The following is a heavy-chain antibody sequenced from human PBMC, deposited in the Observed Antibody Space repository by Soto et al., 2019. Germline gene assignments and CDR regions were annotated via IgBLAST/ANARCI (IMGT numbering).Heavy chain of an antibody. D-gene: IGHD3-3*01. CDR1: GGTFSSYA. J-gene: IGHJ6*02. CDR3: AKQTYYDFWSGYKPPQDYYYYGMDV. V-gene: IGHV1-69*01. Sequence: QVQLVQSGAEVKKPGYSVKVSCKASGGTFSSYAISWVRQAPGQGLAWMGGIIPIFGTANYAQKFQGRVTITADESTSTAYMELSSLRSEDTAVYYCAKQTYYDFWSGYKPPQDYYYYGMDVWGQGTTVTFSS. CDR2: IIPIFGTA.